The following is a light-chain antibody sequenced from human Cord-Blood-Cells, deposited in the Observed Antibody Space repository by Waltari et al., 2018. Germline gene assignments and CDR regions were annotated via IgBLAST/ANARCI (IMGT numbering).Light chain of an antibody. CDR3: QQYYSTPLT. CDR1: QSVLYSSNNKNY. CDR2: WAS. J-gene: IGKJ4*01. Sequence: DSLAVSLGERATTNCKSSQSVLYSSNNKNYLAWYQQKPGQPPKLLIYWASTRESGVPDRFSGSGSGTDFTLTISSLQAEDVAVYYCQQYYSTPLTFGGGTKVEIK. V-gene: IGKV4-1*01.